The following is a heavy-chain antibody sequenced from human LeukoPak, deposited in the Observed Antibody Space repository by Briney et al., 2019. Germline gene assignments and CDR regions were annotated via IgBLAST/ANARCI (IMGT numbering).Heavy chain of an antibody. V-gene: IGHV3-43*02. CDR3: ARHRVWAGVEKRAFDI. CDR2: ISGDGGST. CDR1: GFTFDDYA. D-gene: IGHD3/OR15-3a*01. J-gene: IGHJ3*02. Sequence: PGGSLRLSCAASGFTFDDYAMHWVRQAPGKGLEWVSLISGDGGSTYYADSVKGRFTISRDNSKNSLYLQMNSLRTEDTALYYCARHRVWAGVEKRAFDIWGQGTMVTVSS.